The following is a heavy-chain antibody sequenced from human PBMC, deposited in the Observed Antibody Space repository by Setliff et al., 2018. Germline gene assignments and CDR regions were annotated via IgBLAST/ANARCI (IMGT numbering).Heavy chain of an antibody. CDR2: ISAYNGNT. CDR1: GYSFTSYG. Sequence: ASVKVSCKASGYSFTSYGISWVRQAPGQGLEWMGWISAYNGNTNYAQKLQGRVTMTTDTSTSTAYMELRSLRSDDTAVYYCARDKATYYDSSGYYFTSSMDVWGQGTTVTVSS. CDR3: ARDKATYYDSSGYYFTSSMDV. V-gene: IGHV1-18*01. J-gene: IGHJ6*02. D-gene: IGHD3-22*01.